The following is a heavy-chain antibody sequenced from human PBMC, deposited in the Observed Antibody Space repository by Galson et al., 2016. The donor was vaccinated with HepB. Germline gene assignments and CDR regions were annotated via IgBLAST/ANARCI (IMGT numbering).Heavy chain of an antibody. CDR1: GDSINSLGYY. J-gene: IGHJ4*02. V-gene: IGHV4-31*03. CDR2: IYYSGGI. Sequence: TLSLTCNVSGDSINSLGYYWTWIRQHPGKGLEWIGYIYYSGGIYYNPSLKSRVTISGDTSENQFSLKLRSVTAADTAVYYCARASAAGRWVLDYWGQGTLVTVSS. CDR3: ARASAAGRWVLDY. D-gene: IGHD6-13*01.